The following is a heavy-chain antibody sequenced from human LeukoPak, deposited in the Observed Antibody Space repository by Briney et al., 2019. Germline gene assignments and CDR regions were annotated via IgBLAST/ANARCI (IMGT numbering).Heavy chain of an antibody. CDR1: GFTFSSYS. CDR3: AKDRYTSGKFVPFDY. D-gene: IGHD6-19*01. J-gene: IGHJ4*02. CDR2: ISSSSSTI. V-gene: IGHV3-48*01. Sequence: GGSLRLSCAASGFTFSSYSMNWVRQAPGKGLEWVSYISSSSSTIYYADSVKGRFTISRDNARNSLYLQMNSLRAEDTALYYCAKDRYTSGKFVPFDYWGQGTLVTVSS.